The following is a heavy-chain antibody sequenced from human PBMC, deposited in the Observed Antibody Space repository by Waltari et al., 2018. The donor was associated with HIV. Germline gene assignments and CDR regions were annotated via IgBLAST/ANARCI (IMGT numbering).Heavy chain of an antibody. CDR1: GFPLRDYI. CDR2: IGVGETTT. V-gene: IGHV3-48*04. J-gene: IGHJ6*02. CDR3: ARDPTAGLDV. Sequence: EGQLVESGGDLIQPGGSLRLPCVASGFPLRDYIINWVRQAPGKVLEWVSYIGVGETTTHYADSVKGRFTISRDNAENSVFLHMNSLTAEDSGVYYCARDPTAGLDVWGQGTAVTVSS.